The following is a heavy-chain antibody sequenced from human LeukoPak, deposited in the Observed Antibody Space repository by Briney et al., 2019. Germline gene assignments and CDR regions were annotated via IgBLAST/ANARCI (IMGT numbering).Heavy chain of an antibody. Sequence: ASVTVSCKASGYTFTSYYIHWVRQAPGQGLEWMGIINPSSGGTSYAQKFQGRITMTRDTSTGTIYMELSSLRSEDTAVYYCARDRSSGWSFDFWGQGTLVTVSS. CDR2: INPSSGGT. D-gene: IGHD6-19*01. V-gene: IGHV1-46*01. J-gene: IGHJ5*01. CDR3: ARDRSSGWSFDF. CDR1: GYTFTSYY.